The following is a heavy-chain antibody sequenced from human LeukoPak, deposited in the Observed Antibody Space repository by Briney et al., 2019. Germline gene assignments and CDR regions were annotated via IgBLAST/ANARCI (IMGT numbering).Heavy chain of an antibody. CDR2: INPNSGGT. J-gene: IGHJ4*02. D-gene: IGHD1-1*01. Sequence: ASVKVSCKASGYTFTGYYMHWGRQAPGQGLEWMGWINPNSGGTDYAQKFQGRGTMTRDTAISPAYMGLSRLRSDDTAVYYCARGLERYDCDYWGQGTLVTVSS. CDR1: GYTFTGYY. V-gene: IGHV1-2*02. CDR3: ARGLERYDCDY.